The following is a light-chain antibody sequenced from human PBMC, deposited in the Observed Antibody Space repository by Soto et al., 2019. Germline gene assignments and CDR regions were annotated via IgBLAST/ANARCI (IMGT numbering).Light chain of an antibody. V-gene: IGKV1-5*03. J-gene: IGKJ2*01. Sequence: IQMTQSPSTLYASLGDRVTITYRASRAISDWLAWYQQRPGKAPKLLIYRASRLESGVPSRFSGSGSGTEFTLTISGLQPDDFATYYCQQYNTFSFTFGQGTKLEI. CDR2: RAS. CDR1: RAISDW. CDR3: QQYNTFSFT.